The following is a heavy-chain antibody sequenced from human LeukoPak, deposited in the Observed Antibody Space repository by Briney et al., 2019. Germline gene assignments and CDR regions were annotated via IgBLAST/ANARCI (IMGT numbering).Heavy chain of an antibody. CDR3: ARHGGTLDYFDY. CDR1: GGSISSYY. D-gene: IGHD1-26*01. Sequence: SETLSLTCTVSGGSISSYYWSWIRQPPGKGLEWIGYISYGGATSYNPSLKRRVTISVDSPKNRFSLRLSSLTAADTALYYCARHGGTLDYFDYWGPGSLDPVSS. J-gene: IGHJ4*02. CDR2: ISYGGAT. V-gene: IGHV4-59*08.